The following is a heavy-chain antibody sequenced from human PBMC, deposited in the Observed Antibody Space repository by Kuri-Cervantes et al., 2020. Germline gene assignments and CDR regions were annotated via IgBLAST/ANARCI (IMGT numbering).Heavy chain of an antibody. CDR2: ISSSSSYI. J-gene: IGHJ4*02. CDR1: GFTFSSYS. V-gene: IGHV3-21*01. D-gene: IGHD3-10*01. CDR3: ASEGYYGSGIKREFDY. Sequence: GESLKISCAASGFTFSSYSMNWVRQAPGKGLEWVSSISSSSSYIYYADSVKGRFTISRDNAKNSLYLQMNSLRAEDTAVYYCASEGYYGSGIKREFDYWGQGTLVTVSS.